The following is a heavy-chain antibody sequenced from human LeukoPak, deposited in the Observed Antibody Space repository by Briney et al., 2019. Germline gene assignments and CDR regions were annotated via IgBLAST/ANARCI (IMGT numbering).Heavy chain of an antibody. CDR3: ARDGEILLWFGDEIAYYFDY. V-gene: IGHV1-46*01. D-gene: IGHD3-10*01. Sequence: GASVKVSCKASGYTFTSYYMHWVRQAPGQGLEWMGIINPSGGSTSYAQKFQGRVTMTRDTSTSTVYMELSSLRSEDTAVYYCARDGEILLWFGDEIAYYFDYWGQGTLVTVSS. CDR1: GYTFTSYY. CDR2: INPSGGST. J-gene: IGHJ4*02.